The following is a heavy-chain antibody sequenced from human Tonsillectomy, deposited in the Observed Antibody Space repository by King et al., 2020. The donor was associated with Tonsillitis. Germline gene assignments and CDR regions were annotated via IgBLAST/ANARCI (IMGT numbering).Heavy chain of an antibody. J-gene: IGHJ4*02. CDR2: VYYSGGT. Sequence: VQLQESGPGLVKPSETLSLTCSVSSGSISSYYWTWIRQPPGKGLEWIGLVYYSGGTNYNPSLKSRLTISLDTSRNQFSLWLSSVTAADTALYYCARGRHSSGLVYWGQGTLVTVSS. V-gene: IGHV4-59*01. CDR1: SGSISSYY. D-gene: IGHD6-19*01. CDR3: ARGRHSSGLVY.